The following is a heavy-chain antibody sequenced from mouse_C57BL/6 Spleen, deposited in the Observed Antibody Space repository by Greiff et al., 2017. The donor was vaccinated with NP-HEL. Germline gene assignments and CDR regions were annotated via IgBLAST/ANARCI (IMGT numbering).Heavy chain of an antibody. D-gene: IGHD1-1*01. V-gene: IGHV5-16*01. CDR2: INYDGSST. Sequence: EVKVEESEGGLVQPGSSMKLSCTASGFTFSDYYMAWVRQVPEKGLEWVANINYDGSSTYYLDSLKSRFIISRDNAKNILYLQMSSLKSEDTATYYCARDRGYGMDWYFDVWGTGTTVTVSS. CDR3: ARDRGYGMDWYFDV. J-gene: IGHJ1*03. CDR1: GFTFSDYY.